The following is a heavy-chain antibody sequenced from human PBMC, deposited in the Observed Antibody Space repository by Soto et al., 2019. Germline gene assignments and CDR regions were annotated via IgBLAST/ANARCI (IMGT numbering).Heavy chain of an antibody. J-gene: IGHJ5*02. CDR2: IYHSGIT. CDR1: GGSISSGYS. V-gene: IGHV4-30-2*01. D-gene: IGHD2-2*01. CDR3: ARGYCSISSCSNWLDP. Sequence: LSLTCAVSGGSISSGYSWSWIRQPPGKGLEWIGYIYHSGITYYNPSLKSRVTISVDRSKNQFSLKLSSVTAADTAVYYCARGYCSISSCSNWLDPWGQGTLVTVSS.